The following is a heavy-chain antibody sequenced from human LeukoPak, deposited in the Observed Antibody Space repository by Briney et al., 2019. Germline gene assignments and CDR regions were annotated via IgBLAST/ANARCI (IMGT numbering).Heavy chain of an antibody. CDR3: ARPYHYYDSSGYAFDI. Sequence: ASVKVSCKASGYTFTGYDINWVRQATGQGLEWMGWMNPNSGNTGYAQKFQGRVTMTRNTSISTAYMELSSLRSEDTAVYYCARPYHYYDSSGYAFDIWGQGTMVTVSS. V-gene: IGHV1-8*01. CDR2: MNPNSGNT. J-gene: IGHJ3*02. CDR1: GYTFTGYD. D-gene: IGHD3-22*01.